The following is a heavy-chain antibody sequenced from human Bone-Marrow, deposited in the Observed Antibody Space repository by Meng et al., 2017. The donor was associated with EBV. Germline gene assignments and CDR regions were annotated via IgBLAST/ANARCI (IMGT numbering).Heavy chain of an antibody. CDR1: GDSISSFYY. J-gene: IGHJ5*02. V-gene: IGHV4-39*01. D-gene: IGHD6-19*01. CDR3: ARPFPSWQSPRLDPFGA. Sequence: QLRLRESAPGRVKPSETLSLTCPVSGDSISSFYYWGWIRQPPGRGLEWIGSVHYTGSTYYSPSLKSRVTVSVDTSKNQFSLRLTSVTAADTAVYYCARPFPSWQSPRLDPFGAWGQGTLVTVSS. CDR2: VHYTGST.